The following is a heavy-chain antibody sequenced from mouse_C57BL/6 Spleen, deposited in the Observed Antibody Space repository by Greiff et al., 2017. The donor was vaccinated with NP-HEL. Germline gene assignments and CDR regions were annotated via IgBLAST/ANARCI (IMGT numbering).Heavy chain of an antibody. CDR3: ARGGYYYGSSYERAMDY. D-gene: IGHD1-1*01. Sequence: EVKLVESEGGLVQPGSSMKLSCTASGFTFSDYYMAWVRQVPEKGLEWVANINYDGSSTYYLDSLKSRFIISRDNAKNILYLQMSSLKSEDTATYYCARGGYYYGSSYERAMDYWGQGTSVTVSS. CDR1: GFTFSDYY. J-gene: IGHJ4*01. CDR2: INYDGSST. V-gene: IGHV5-16*01.